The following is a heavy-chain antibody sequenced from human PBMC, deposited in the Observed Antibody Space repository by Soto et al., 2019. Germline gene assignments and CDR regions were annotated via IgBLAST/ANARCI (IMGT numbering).Heavy chain of an antibody. D-gene: IGHD5-12*01. J-gene: IGHJ6*02. CDR2: IYYSGST. Sequence: PSETLSLTCTVSGGSISSYYWSWIRQPPGKGLEWIGYIYYSGSTNYNPSLKSRVTISVDTSKNQFSLKLSSVTAADTAVYYCARGGYEESYYYYYGMDVWGQGTTVTVSS. CDR1: GGSISSYY. CDR3: ARGGYEESYYYYYGMDV. V-gene: IGHV4-59*08.